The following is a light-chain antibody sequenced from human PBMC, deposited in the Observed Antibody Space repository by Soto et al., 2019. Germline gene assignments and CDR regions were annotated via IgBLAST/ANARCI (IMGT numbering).Light chain of an antibody. CDR1: QSVNTN. V-gene: IGKV3-11*01. CDR3: QQRSNWPSIT. J-gene: IGKJ5*01. CDR2: DAS. Sequence: EIVVTQSPATLSVSPGERATLSCRASQSVNTNFAWYQQKPGQAPTLLIYDASTRATGIPARFSGSGSGTDFSLAISSLEPEDFAVYYCQQRSNWPSITFGQGTRLEIK.